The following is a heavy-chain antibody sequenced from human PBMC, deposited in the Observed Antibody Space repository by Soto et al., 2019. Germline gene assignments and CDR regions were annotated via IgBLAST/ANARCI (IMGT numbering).Heavy chain of an antibody. Sequence: SGGSLRLSCAASGFTFTNAWMSWVRQAPGKGPEWVGRIKTKFDGGAIDYAAPVKGRFTISRDDSKNTLFLQMNSLKTEDTAMYYCTTRGYSSGWLDFDHWGQGTLVTVSS. J-gene: IGHJ4*02. V-gene: IGHV3-15*01. D-gene: IGHD6-19*01. CDR1: GFTFTNAW. CDR2: IKTKFDGGAI. CDR3: TTRGYSSGWLDFDH.